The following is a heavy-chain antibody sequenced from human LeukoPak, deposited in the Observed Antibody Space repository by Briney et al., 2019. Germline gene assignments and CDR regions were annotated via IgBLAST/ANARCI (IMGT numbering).Heavy chain of an antibody. J-gene: IGHJ6*03. CDR3: ARVGHRSSWYWDDSPRYLYYMDV. D-gene: IGHD6-13*01. CDR1: GFTFSDYY. V-gene: IGHV3-11*04. Sequence: GGSQRLSCAASGFTFSDYYMSWIRHAPGKGLEWVSYISSSGSTIHYADSVKGRFTISRDNAKNSLYLQMNSLRAEDTAVYYCARVGHRSSWYWDDSPRYLYYMDVWGKGTTVTVSS. CDR2: ISSSGSTI.